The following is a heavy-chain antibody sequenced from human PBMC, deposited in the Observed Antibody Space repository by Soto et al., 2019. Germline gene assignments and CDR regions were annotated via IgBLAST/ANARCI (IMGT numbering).Heavy chain of an antibody. Sequence: GGSLRLSCAASGFTFSAYAMHWVRQAPDKGLEWVAVISDDGLNKYYRDSLKGRFTISRDNSKNTLHLQMNSLRPEDTAVYYCAQAREDLVLLVALEKWGQGTRVTVYS. CDR2: ISDDGLNK. J-gene: IGHJ4*02. D-gene: IGHD2-8*01. CDR3: AQAREDLVLLVALEK. V-gene: IGHV3-30*18. CDR1: GFTFSAYA.